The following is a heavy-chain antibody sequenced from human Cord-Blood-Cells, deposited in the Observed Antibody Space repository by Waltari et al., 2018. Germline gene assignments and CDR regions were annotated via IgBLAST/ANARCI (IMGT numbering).Heavy chain of an antibody. CDR1: GFTVSSNY. CDR3: ARERDDSSGYYVYWYFDL. J-gene: IGHJ2*01. V-gene: IGHV3-53*01. D-gene: IGHD3-22*01. CDR2: IYSGGST. Sequence: EVQLVESGGGLTQPGGSLRLSCPASGFTVSSNYMSWVRQPPGTGLEWVSVIYSGGSTYYADSVKGRFTISRDNSKNTLYLQMNSLRAEDTAVYYCARERDDSSGYYVYWYFDLWGRGTLVTVSS.